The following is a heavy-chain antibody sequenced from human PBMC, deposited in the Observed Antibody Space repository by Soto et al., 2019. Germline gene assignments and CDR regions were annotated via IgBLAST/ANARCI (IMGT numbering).Heavy chain of an antibody. J-gene: IGHJ3*01. Sequence: GGSLRLSCAASGFSFSRYGIHWVRQAPGKGLEWVAVISYDESTTFYADSVKGRFTISRDNSKNTLFLQMNSLRPEDTAVYYCSKAMIGSYASNAFDVWGQGTMVTGSS. CDR2: ISYDESTT. CDR3: SKAMIGSYASNAFDV. V-gene: IGHV3-30*18. D-gene: IGHD2-2*01. CDR1: GFSFSRYG.